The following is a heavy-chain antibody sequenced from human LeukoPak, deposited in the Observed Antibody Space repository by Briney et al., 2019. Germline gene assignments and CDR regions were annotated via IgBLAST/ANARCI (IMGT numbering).Heavy chain of an antibody. Sequence: GGSLRLSCAASGFTFSSYEINWVRQAPGKGLAWVSYISSSGSTIYYADSVKGRFTISRDNAKNSLYLQMNSLRAEDTAVYYCAELGITMIEGVWGKGTTVTISS. J-gene: IGHJ6*04. CDR2: ISSSGSTI. V-gene: IGHV3-48*03. CDR1: GFTFSSYE. D-gene: IGHD3-22*01. CDR3: AELGITMIEGV.